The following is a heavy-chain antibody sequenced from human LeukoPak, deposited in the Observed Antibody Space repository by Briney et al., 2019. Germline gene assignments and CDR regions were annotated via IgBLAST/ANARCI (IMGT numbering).Heavy chain of an antibody. V-gene: IGHV3-53*04. Sequence: GGSLRLSCAASGFIISSNYMSWVRQAPGQGLEWVSVSYSGGSTYYADSVKGRFTISRHNSKNTLYLQMNSLRAEDTAVYYCASGIVSSSPDYWGQGTLVTVSS. CDR2: SYSGGST. CDR3: ASGIVSSSPDY. J-gene: IGHJ4*02. CDR1: GFIISSNY. D-gene: IGHD6-6*01.